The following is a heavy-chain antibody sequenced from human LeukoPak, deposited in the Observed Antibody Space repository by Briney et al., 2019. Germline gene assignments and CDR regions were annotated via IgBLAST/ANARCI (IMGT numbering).Heavy chain of an antibody. CDR1: GYTFTSYG. V-gene: IGHV1-69*13. CDR2: IIPIFGTA. CDR3: ARGRAPAAKSHYYGMDV. J-gene: IGHJ6*02. D-gene: IGHD2-2*01. Sequence: SVKVSCKVSGYTFTSYGISWVRQAPGQGLEWMGGIIPIFGTANYAQKFQGRVTITADESTSTAYMELSSLRSEDTAVYYCARGRAPAAKSHYYGMDVWGQGTTVTVSS.